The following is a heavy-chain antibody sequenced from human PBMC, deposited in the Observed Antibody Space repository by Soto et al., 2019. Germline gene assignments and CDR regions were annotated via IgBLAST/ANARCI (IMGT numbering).Heavy chain of an antibody. Sequence: SETLSLTCTVSGGSISSYYWSWIRQPPGKGLEWIGYIYYSGSTNYNPSLKSRVTISVDTSKNQFSLKLSSVTAADTAVYYCARDRGDGYNFDDFDIWGQGTMVTVSS. V-gene: IGHV4-59*01. D-gene: IGHD5-12*01. CDR2: IYYSGST. CDR3: ARDRGDGYNFDDFDI. CDR1: GGSISSYY. J-gene: IGHJ3*02.